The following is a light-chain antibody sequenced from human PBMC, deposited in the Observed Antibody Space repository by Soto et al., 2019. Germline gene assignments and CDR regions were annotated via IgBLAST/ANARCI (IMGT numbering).Light chain of an antibody. V-gene: IGKV3-15*01. J-gene: IGKJ1*01. CDR2: DAS. CDR1: QSVSSN. Sequence: IVLTQSPCTLSLSPGPRSTLPCRASQSVSSNLAWYQQKPGQAPRLLIYDASTRAPGIPARFSGSGSATEFTLTISSLQSEDFAVYYCQQYNNWPRTFGQGTK. CDR3: QQYNNWPRT.